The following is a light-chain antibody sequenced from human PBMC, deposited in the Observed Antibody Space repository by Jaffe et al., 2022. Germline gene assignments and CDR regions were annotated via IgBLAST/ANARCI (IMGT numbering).Light chain of an antibody. CDR1: NIGSKS. J-gene: IGLJ1*01. CDR3: QVWDSSSDPR. V-gene: IGLV3-21*04. Sequence: SYVLTQPPSVSVAPGKTARITCGGNNIGSKSVHWYQQKPGQAPVLVIYYDSDRPSGIPERFSGSNSGNTATLTISRVEAGDEADYYCQVWDSSSDPRFGTGTKVTVL. CDR2: YDS.